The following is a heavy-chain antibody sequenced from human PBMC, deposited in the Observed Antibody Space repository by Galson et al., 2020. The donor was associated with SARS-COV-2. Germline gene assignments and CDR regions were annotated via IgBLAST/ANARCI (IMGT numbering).Heavy chain of an antibody. CDR2: IKQDVNGK. CDR1: GFIFSSFW. V-gene: IGHV3-7*01. J-gene: IGHJ5*02. Sequence: GGSLRLSCAASGFIFSSFWMSWVRQAPGKGLEWVANIKQDVNGKNYVDSVRGRFTISRDNAKNSLYLQMNSLRPDDTAVYYCARASQGWFDPWGQGTLVTVSS. CDR3: ARASQGWFDP.